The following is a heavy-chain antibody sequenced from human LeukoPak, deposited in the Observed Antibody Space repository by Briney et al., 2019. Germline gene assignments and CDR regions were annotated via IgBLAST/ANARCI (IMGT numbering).Heavy chain of an antibody. D-gene: IGHD1/OR15-1a*01. CDR3: ARGGPSYNWNTVSPDY. J-gene: IGHJ4*02. Sequence: GGSLRLSCAASGFTFSSYSMNWVRQAPGKGLEWVSYISSSSSTIYYADSVKGRFTISRDNAKNSLYLQMNSLRAEDTAVYYCARGGPSYNWNTVSPDYWGQGTLATVSS. V-gene: IGHV3-48*01. CDR1: GFTFSSYS. CDR2: ISSSSSTI.